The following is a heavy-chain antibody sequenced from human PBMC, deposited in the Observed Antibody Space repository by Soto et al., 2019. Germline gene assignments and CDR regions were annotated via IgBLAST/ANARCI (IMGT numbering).Heavy chain of an antibody. CDR3: ASGAGFYYDTSRY. CDR2: ISPNGNNQ. J-gene: IGHJ4*02. Sequence: GASLRLSCVDPGFTFTTYALHWIRQAAGKGLEWVAVISPNGNNQYYADSVKGRFTISRDTSKSTLYLQMTSLGPDDTAVYYCASGAGFYYDTSRYWGQGTLVTVSS. V-gene: IGHV3-30*04. D-gene: IGHD3-22*01. CDR1: GFTFTTYA.